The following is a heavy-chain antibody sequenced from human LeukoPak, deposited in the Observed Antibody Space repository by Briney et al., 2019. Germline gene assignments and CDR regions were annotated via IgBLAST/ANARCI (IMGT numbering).Heavy chain of an antibody. V-gene: IGHV4-34*01. Sequence: SETLSLTCAVYGGSFSGYYGSWIRQPPGKGLEWIGEINHSGSTNYNPSLKSRVTISVDTSKNQFSLKLSSVTAADTAVYYCARDYDILTGPFDYWGQGTLVTVSS. CDR1: GGSFSGYY. CDR3: ARDYDILTGPFDY. J-gene: IGHJ4*02. D-gene: IGHD3-9*01. CDR2: INHSGST.